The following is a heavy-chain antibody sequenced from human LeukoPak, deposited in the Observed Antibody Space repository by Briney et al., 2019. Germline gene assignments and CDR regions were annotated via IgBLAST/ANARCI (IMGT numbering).Heavy chain of an antibody. CDR1: GFTFDDYA. Sequence: GGSLRLFCAASGFTFDDYAMHWVRQAPGKGLEWVSGISWNSGSIGYADSVKGRFTISRDNAKNSLYLQMNSLRAEDTALYYCAKDDYDILTGSGGFDYWGQGTLVTVSS. CDR2: ISWNSGSI. J-gene: IGHJ4*02. CDR3: AKDDYDILTGSGGFDY. D-gene: IGHD3-9*01. V-gene: IGHV3-9*01.